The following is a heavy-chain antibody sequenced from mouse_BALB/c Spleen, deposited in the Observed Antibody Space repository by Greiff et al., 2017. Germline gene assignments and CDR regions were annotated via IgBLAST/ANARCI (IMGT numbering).Heavy chain of an antibody. V-gene: IGHV3-2*02. CDR1: GYSITSDYA. D-gene: IGHD1-1*01. CDR2: ISYSGST. J-gene: IGHJ3*01. Sequence: EVKLMESGPGLVKPSQSLSLTCTVTGYSITSDYAWNWIRQFPGNKLEWMGYISYSGSTSYNPSLKSRISITRDTSKNQFFLQLNSVTTEDTATYYCARPITTVVARGFAYWGQGTLVTVSA. CDR3: ARPITTVVARGFAY.